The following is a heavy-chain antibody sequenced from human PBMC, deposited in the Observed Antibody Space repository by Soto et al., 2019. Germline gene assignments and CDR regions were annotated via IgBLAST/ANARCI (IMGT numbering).Heavy chain of an antibody. Sequence: QVQIVQSGAEVKKPGSSVKVSCKTSGGTFSSYSINWVRQAPGQGLEWMGEIIPIFGTANYAQKFQGRVTITADESTSTDYMELSSLRSEDTAVYYCARDGGRHSGGIDYWGQGTLVTVSS. CDR1: GGTFSSYS. CDR2: IIPIFGTA. CDR3: ARDGGRHSGGIDY. V-gene: IGHV1-69*01. J-gene: IGHJ4*02. D-gene: IGHD1-26*01.